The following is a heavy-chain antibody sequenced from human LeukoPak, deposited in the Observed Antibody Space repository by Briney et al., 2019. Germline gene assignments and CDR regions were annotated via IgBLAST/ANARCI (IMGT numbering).Heavy chain of an antibody. Sequence: GGSLRLSCAASGFTFSDYNMDWVRQAPGKGLEWVSFISSGGSIVYYADSVKGRFTISRDSAKNFLYLQMTSLRAEDTAVYYCAREGSYSNYVDYWGQGTLVTVSS. CDR3: AREGSYSNYVDY. D-gene: IGHD4-11*01. CDR1: GFTFSDYN. J-gene: IGHJ4*02. CDR2: ISSGGSIV. V-gene: IGHV3-48*01.